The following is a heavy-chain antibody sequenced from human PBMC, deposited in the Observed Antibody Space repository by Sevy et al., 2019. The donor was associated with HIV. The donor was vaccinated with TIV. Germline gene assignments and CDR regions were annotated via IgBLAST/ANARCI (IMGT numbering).Heavy chain of an antibody. J-gene: IGHJ4*02. CDR1: GYFFSSYW. Sequence: GESLKISCKGSGYFFSSYWIGWVRQMPGKGLEWMGVIYPHDSGTRYSPSFQGQVTISADESISTAYLQWSSLKASDTAMYYCARLGGMGSYYTGSDYWGQGTLLTVSS. D-gene: IGHD3-10*01. CDR2: IYPHDSGT. CDR3: ARLGGMGSYYTGSDY. V-gene: IGHV5-51*01.